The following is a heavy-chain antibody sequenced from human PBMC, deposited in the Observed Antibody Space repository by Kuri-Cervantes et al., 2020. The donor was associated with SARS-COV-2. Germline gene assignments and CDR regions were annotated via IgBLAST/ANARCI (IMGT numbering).Heavy chain of an antibody. D-gene: IGHD1-14*01. CDR1: GGSFGSYA. J-gene: IGHJ3*02. Sequence: SVKVSCKASGGSFGSYAFSWVRQAPGQGLEWVGGIIPLFGTSTSAQKFQDRVAITADEATTTVYMELRSLRPADAAVYYCARDLQRGTFDIRGQGTMVTVSS. CDR2: IIPLFGTS. V-gene: IGHV1-69*13. CDR3: ARDLQRGTFDI.